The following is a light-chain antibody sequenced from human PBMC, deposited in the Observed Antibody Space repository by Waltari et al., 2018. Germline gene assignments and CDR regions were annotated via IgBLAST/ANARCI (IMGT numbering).Light chain of an antibody. V-gene: IGLV4-69*01. CDR3: QNGGHGTWV. Sequence: QLVLTQPPSASASLGASAKLTCTLSSGHINNAIAWLQQRPEKGPRYLMKVNSDGSHNKGDEIPDRFSGSSSGAERYLTIASLQSEDEADYFCQNGGHGTWVFGGGTKLTVL. J-gene: IGLJ3*02. CDR2: VNSDGSH. CDR1: SGHINNA.